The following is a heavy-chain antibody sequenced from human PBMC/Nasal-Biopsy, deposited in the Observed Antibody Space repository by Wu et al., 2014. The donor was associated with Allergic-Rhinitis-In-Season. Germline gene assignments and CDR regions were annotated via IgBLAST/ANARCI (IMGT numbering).Heavy chain of an antibody. V-gene: IGHV4-39*01. Sequence: TLSLTCTVSGDSFSTSRYYWGWIRQPPGKGLEWIGTIHSRGNTYYKTSLKSRVTMSVDTSKNQFSLMLSSVTAADTAVYYCARGGSNDWGQGILVTVSS. CDR1: GDSFSTSRYY. D-gene: IGHD3-16*01. J-gene: IGHJ4*02. CDR2: IHSRGNT. CDR3: ARGGSND.